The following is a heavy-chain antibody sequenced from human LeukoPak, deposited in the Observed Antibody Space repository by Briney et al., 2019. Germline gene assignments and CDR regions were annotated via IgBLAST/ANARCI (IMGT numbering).Heavy chain of an antibody. CDR1: GGSISSYY. D-gene: IGHD3-3*01. CDR3: AGVLRFLEWLPFDY. V-gene: IGHV4-59*04. Sequence: PSETLSLTCTVSGGSISSYYWSWIRQPPGKGLEWIGSIYHSGSTYYNPSLKSRVTISVDTSKNQFSLKLSSVTAADTAVYYCAGVLRFLEWLPFDYWGQGTLVTVSS. CDR2: IYHSGST. J-gene: IGHJ4*02.